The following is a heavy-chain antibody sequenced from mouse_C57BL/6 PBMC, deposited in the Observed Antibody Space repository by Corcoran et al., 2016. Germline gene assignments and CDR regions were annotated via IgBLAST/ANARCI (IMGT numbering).Heavy chain of an antibody. D-gene: IGHD1-1*02. CDR3: ARGNSYADAWFAY. J-gene: IGHJ3*01. CDR1: GYTFTDYD. V-gene: IGHV1-76*01. CDR2: IYPGSGNT. Sequence: QVQLKQSGAELMRPGPSVKLSCKASGYTFTDYDINWVKQRPGQGLEWIARIYPGSGNTYYNEKFKGKATLTAEKSSRTAYMQLSSLTSEDSSVYFCARGNSYADAWFAYWGQGTLVTVSA.